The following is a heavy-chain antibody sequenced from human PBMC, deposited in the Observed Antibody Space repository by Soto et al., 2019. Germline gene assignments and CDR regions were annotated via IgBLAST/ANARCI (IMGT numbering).Heavy chain of an antibody. V-gene: IGHV3-11*06. D-gene: IGHD2-8*01. Sequence: PGGSLRLSCAASGFTFSDYYMSWIRQAPGKGLEWVSYISSSSSYTNYADSVKGRFTISRDNAKNSLYLQMNSLRAEDTAVYYCERTPDCTNGVCSAGFDYWGHGTRVTFXS. CDR1: GFTFSDYY. CDR3: ERTPDCTNGVCSAGFDY. J-gene: IGHJ4*01. CDR2: ISSSSSYT.